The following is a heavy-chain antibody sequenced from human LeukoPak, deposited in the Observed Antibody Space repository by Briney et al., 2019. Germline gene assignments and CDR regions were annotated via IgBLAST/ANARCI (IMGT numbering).Heavy chain of an antibody. CDR1: GFTFRNYG. D-gene: IGHD2-21*02. CDR2: IWYDGSKK. Sequence: GGPLRLSCAASGFTFRNYGMQWVRQAPGKGLEWVALIWYDGSKKYYADSVKGRFTISRDNSKNTLYLQLNSLRAEDTAVYFCASVRSSNCGGDCYYLDYWGQGTLVTVSS. CDR3: ASVRSSNCGGDCYYLDY. J-gene: IGHJ4*02. V-gene: IGHV3-33*01.